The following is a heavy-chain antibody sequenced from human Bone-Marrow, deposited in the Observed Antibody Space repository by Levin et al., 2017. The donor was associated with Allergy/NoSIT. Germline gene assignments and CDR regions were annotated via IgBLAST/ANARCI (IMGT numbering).Heavy chain of an antibody. CDR1: GFTFSDYP. V-gene: IGHV3-48*02. CDR2: ISSGSSTI. Sequence: GGSLRLSCVASGFTFSDYPMNWVRQAPGKGLEWVSYISSGSSTIYYADSVRGRFSISRVNARNSLFLQMNSLRDEDTAVYDCARPRISAWSDYYCDYWGVGSLVGVSS. D-gene: IGHD1-14*01. J-gene: IGHJ4*02. CDR3: ARPRISAWSDYYCDY.